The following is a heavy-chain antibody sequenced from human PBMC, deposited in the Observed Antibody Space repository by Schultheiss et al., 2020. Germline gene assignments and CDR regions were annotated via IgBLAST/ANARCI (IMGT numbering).Heavy chain of an antibody. CDR1: GYTFTGYY. CDR2: IYPGDSDT. V-gene: IGHV5-51*01. CDR3: ARLGYYDFWSGSNNWFDP. D-gene: IGHD3-3*01. Sequence: KVSFKASGYTFTGYYMHWVRQMPGKGLEWMGIIYPGDSDTRYSPSFQGQVTISADKSISTAYLQWSSLKASDTAMYYCARLGYYDFWSGSNNWFDPWGQGTLVTVSS. J-gene: IGHJ5*02.